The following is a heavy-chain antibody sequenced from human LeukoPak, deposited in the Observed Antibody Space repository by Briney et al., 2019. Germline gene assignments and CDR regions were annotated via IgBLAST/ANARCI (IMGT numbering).Heavy chain of an antibody. CDR1: GYTFTSYY. V-gene: IGHV1-46*01. CDR3: ARAVSRTVTTPAYYYYYYMDV. CDR2: INPSGGST. J-gene: IGHJ6*03. Sequence: ASVKVSCKASGYTFTSYYMHWVRQAPGQGLEWMGIINPSGGSTSYAQKFQGRVTMTRDMSTSTVYMGLSSLRSEDTAVYYCARAVSRTVTTPAYYYYYYMDVWGKGTTVTVSS. D-gene: IGHD4-17*01.